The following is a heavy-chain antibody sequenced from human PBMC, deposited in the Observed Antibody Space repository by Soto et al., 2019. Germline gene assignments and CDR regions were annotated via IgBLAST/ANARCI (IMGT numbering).Heavy chain of an antibody. V-gene: IGHV3-74*01. CDR1: GFTFSSYW. CDR3: ASDLSGRADV. Sequence: GGSLRLSCAASGFTFSSYWMHWVRQAPGKGLVWVSRMNEDGGTTDYADSVKGRFTISRDNAKNTLYLQMNSLRAEGTAVYYCASDLSGRADVWGQGTTVTVSS. D-gene: IGHD3-10*01. J-gene: IGHJ6*02. CDR2: MNEDGGTT.